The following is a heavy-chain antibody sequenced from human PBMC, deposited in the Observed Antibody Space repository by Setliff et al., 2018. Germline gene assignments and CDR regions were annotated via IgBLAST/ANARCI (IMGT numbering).Heavy chain of an antibody. Sequence: PSETLSLTCTVSGGSINNYYWSWIRQPAGKGLEWIGRVYSNVGTNFSPSLKSRVTMSVDASKNQISLKLMSVTAADTAVYYCASRNSDGGPEYFQHWGQGALVTVSS. CDR3: ASRNSDGGPEYFQH. CDR1: GGSINNYY. J-gene: IGHJ1*01. CDR2: VYSNVGT. D-gene: IGHD1-26*01. V-gene: IGHV4-4*07.